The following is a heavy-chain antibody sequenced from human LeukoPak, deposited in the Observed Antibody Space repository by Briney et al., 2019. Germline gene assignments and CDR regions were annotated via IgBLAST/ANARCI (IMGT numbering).Heavy chain of an antibody. Sequence: PGGSLRLSCVASGITFSSYSMNWVRQAPGKGLEWASYISSFSGTINYADSVKGRFTISRDNAKNSLYLQMNSLRAEDTAVYYCARDYGGSSPFDYWGQGTLVTVSS. J-gene: IGHJ4*02. D-gene: IGHD4-23*01. CDR1: GITFSSYS. CDR3: ARDYGGSSPFDY. V-gene: IGHV3-48*01. CDR2: ISSFSGTI.